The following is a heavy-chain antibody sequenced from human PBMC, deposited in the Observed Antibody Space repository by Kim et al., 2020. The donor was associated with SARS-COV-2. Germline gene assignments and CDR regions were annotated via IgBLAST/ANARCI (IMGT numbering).Heavy chain of an antibody. Sequence: GGSLRLSCAASGFTFDDYAMHWVRQAPGKGLEWVSGISWNSGSIGYADSVKGRFSISRDNAKNSLYLQMNSLRAEDTALYYCAKAPPDYDSCGYYSFDY. D-gene: IGHD3-22*01. V-gene: IGHV3-9*01. CDR1: GFTFDDYA. CDR3: AKAPPDYDSCGYYSFDY. CDR2: ISWNSGSI. J-gene: IGHJ4*01.